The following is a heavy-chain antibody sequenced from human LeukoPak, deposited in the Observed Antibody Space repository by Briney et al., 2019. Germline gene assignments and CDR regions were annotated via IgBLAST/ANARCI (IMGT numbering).Heavy chain of an antibody. CDR2: INHSGST. Sequence: PSETLSLTCAVNGGSFSGYYWSWIRQPPGKGLEWIGEINHSGSTNYNPSLKSRVTISVDTSKNQFSLRLRSVTAADTAVYYCARGQARLAWFDPWGQGTLVTVSS. V-gene: IGHV4-34*01. CDR3: ARGQARLAWFDP. J-gene: IGHJ5*02. D-gene: IGHD6-19*01. CDR1: GGSFSGYY.